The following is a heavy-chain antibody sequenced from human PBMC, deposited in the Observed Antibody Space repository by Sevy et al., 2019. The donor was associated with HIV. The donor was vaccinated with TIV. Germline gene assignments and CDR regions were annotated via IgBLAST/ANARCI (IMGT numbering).Heavy chain of an antibody. CDR2: ISGSGGST. J-gene: IGHJ3*02. CDR3: AKDTSRGATMIVGARKPADAFDI. CDR1: GFTFSSYA. Sequence: GGSLRLSCAASGFTFSSYAMSWVRQAPGKGLEWVSAISGSGGSTYYADSVKGRFTISRDNSKNTLYLQMNSLRAEDTAVYYCAKDTSRGATMIVGARKPADAFDIWGQGTMVTVSS. V-gene: IGHV3-23*01. D-gene: IGHD3-22*01.